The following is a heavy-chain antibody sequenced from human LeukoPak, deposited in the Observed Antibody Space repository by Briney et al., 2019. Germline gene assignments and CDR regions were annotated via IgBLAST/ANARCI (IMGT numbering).Heavy chain of an antibody. D-gene: IGHD6-6*01. J-gene: IGHJ4*02. CDR1: GFTFGGYA. Sequence: GGSLRLSCTASGFTFGGYAMSWFRQAPGKGLEWVGFIRSKAYGGTTEYAASVKGRFTISRDDSKSIAYLQMNSLKTEDTAVYYCTRDLRDGSSNYWGQGTLVTVSS. V-gene: IGHV3-49*03. CDR3: TRDLRDGSSNY. CDR2: IRSKAYGGTT.